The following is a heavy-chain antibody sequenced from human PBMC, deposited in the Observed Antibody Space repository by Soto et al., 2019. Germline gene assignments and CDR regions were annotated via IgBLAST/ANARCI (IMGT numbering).Heavy chain of an antibody. V-gene: IGHV4-59*08. CDR3: ARRYGSAIDY. Sequence: QVQLQESGPGLVKPSETLSLTCTVSGGTISSWYWSWIRQPPGKGLEWIGYIYYSGSTNCNPSLKSRVTISVDTSKTQFSMKLSSVNAADTAVYYCARRYGSAIDYWGQGTLVTVSS. D-gene: IGHD1-26*01. CDR2: IYYSGST. CDR1: GGTISSWY. J-gene: IGHJ4*02.